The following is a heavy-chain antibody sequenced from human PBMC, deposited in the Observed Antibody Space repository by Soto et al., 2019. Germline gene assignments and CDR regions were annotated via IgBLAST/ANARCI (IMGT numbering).Heavy chain of an antibody. CDR3: ARGGHYYDGGVYDSTLDY. J-gene: IGHJ4*02. V-gene: IGHV4-30-4*01. Sequence: PSETLSLTCTVSGGSISSGEYYWSWIRQPPGKGLEWIGYIYYSGSTYYNPSLKSRGTISADTSKNQISLKVTSVTAADTAVYYCARGGHYYDGGVYDSTLDYWGQGTLVTVSS. CDR2: IYYSGST. D-gene: IGHD3-22*01. CDR1: GGSISSGEYY.